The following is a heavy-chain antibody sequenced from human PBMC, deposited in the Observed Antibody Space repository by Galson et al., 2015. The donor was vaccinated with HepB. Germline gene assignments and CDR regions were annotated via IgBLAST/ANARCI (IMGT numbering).Heavy chain of an antibody. Sequence: SLRLSCAASGFTFSSYAMHWVRQAPGKGLEWVAVISYDGSNKYYADSVKGRFTISRDNSKNTLYLQMNSLRAEDTAVYYCASGGGHYYDSSGYYLYEDYWGQGTLVTVSS. CDR2: ISYDGSNK. J-gene: IGHJ4*02. CDR1: GFTFSSYA. D-gene: IGHD3-22*01. CDR3: ASGGGHYYDSSGYYLYEDY. V-gene: IGHV3-30*04.